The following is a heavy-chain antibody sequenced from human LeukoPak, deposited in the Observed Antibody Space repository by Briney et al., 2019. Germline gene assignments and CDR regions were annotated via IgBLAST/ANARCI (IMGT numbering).Heavy chain of an antibody. CDR3: ARGRYVTTRGGAAAGFLDY. Sequence: SETLSLTCAVYGGSFSGHYWNWIRQPPGKGLEWIGEINHGGSTNYNPSLKSRVTISVDTSQKQFSLRLSSVTAADTAVYYCARGRYVTTRGGAAAGFLDYWGQGTLVTVST. V-gene: IGHV4-34*01. CDR2: INHGGST. J-gene: IGHJ4*02. CDR1: GGSFSGHY. D-gene: IGHD6-13*01.